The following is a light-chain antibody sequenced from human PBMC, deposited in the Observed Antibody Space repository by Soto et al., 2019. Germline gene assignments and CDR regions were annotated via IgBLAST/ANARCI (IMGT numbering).Light chain of an antibody. CDR3: MQALQSLT. V-gene: IGKV2-28*01. Sequence: EIVGTQSPLTLRVAPVEAACIACRSSQSLLYNNTYNYLDWYVQKPGQSPQLLIYFGSNRAPGVPDRFSGSGSGTDFTLKINRVEAEDVGTYYCMQALQSLTFGQGPRLEI. J-gene: IGKJ5*01. CDR2: FGS. CDR1: QSLLYNNTYNY.